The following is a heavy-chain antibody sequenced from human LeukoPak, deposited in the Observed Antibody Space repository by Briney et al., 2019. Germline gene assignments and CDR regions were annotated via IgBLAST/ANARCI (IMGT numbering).Heavy chain of an antibody. V-gene: IGHV4-4*09. J-gene: IGHJ5*02. CDR2: IYTSGST. D-gene: IGHD4-11*01. CDR3: ARPPSNYGSHWFDP. CDR1: GGSISSYY. Sequence: SETLSLTCTVSGGSISSYYWSWIRQPPGKGLEWIGYIYTSGSTNYNPSLKSRVTISEDTSKNQFSLKLSSVTAADTAVYYCARPPSNYGSHWFDPWGQGTLVTVSS.